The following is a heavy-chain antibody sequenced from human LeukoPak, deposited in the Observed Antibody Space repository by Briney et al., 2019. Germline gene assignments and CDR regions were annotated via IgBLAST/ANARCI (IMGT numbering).Heavy chain of an antibody. D-gene: IGHD1-26*01. V-gene: IGHV3-30-3*01. CDR1: AFTFSDHS. CDR3: ARVGGGNYHPLDY. CDR2: IAYDSSNT. Sequence: GRSLRLSCAASAFTFSDHSMHWVRQAPGKGLEWVSSIAYDSSNTYYADSVKGRFTISRGNSKNTLYLQLSSLRIEDTAVYYCARVGGGNYHPLDYWGQGTLVTVSS. J-gene: IGHJ4*02.